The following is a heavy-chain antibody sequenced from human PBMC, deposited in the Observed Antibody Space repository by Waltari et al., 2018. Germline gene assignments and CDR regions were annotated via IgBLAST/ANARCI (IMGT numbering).Heavy chain of an antibody. CDR2: VYYSGAP. CDR1: GGSIRTSRYY. D-gene: IGHD3-16*01. J-gene: IGHJ5*02. Sequence: QLQLQESGPRLVKPSETLSLTCTVSGGSIRTSRYYWGWIRQPPGKGLEWIGSVYYSGAPYNSPSLKSRVTILVDTSKTQFSRTRSSVTVADTAGYYCGGDSTYPEVGLDPWGQGTLVTV. CDR3: GGDSTYPEVGLDP. V-gene: IGHV4-39*07.